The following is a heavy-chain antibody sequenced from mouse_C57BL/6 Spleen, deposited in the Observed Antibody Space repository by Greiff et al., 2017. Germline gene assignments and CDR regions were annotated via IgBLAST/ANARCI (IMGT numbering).Heavy chain of an antibody. J-gene: IGHJ2*01. V-gene: IGHV5-17*01. CDR3: ARGEGYDGYGGDY. CDR2: ISSGSSTI. Sequence: EVMLVESGGGLVKPGGSLKLSCAASGFTFSDYGMHWVRQAPEKGLEWVAYISSGSSTIYYADTVKGRFTISRDNAKNTLFLQMTSLRSEDTAMYYCARGEGYDGYGGDYWGQGTTLTVSS. CDR1: GFTFSDYG. D-gene: IGHD2-2*01.